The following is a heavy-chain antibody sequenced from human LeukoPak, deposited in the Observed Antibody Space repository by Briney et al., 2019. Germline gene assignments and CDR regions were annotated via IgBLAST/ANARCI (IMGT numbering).Heavy chain of an antibody. CDR3: AKGPYYYDSSGYYYGDAFDI. V-gene: IGHV3-43*02. D-gene: IGHD3-22*01. CDR2: ISGDGGST. Sequence: PGGSLRLSCAASGFTFDDYAMHWVRQAPGKGLEWVSLISGDGGSTYYADSVKGRFTISRDNSKNSLYLQMNSLRTGDTALYYCAKGPYYYDSSGYYYGDAFDIWGQGTMVTVSS. CDR1: GFTFDDYA. J-gene: IGHJ3*02.